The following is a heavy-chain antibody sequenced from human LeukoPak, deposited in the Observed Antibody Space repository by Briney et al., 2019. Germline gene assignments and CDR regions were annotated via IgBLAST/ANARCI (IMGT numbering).Heavy chain of an antibody. CDR2: IFPGDSDT. V-gene: IGHV5-51*01. CDR1: GYSFTTYW. CDR3: ATSESQTRFDY. J-gene: IGHJ4*02. D-gene: IGHD1/OR15-1a*01. Sequence: GESLKISCKGSGYSFTTYWIGWVRQLPGKGLEWIGIIFPGDSDTTYSPSLQGQVTISADKSINTAYLQWSSLRASDTAMYYCATSESQTRFDYWGQGTPVTVSS.